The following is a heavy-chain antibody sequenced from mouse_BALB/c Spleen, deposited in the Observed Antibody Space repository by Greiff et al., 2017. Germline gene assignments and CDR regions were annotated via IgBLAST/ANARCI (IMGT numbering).Heavy chain of an antibody. CDR1: GYSITSGYY. J-gene: IGHJ3*01. D-gene: IGHD2-14*01. CDR3: ARGYDRAWFAY. V-gene: IGHV3-6*02. Sequence: EVKLVESGPGLVKPSQSLSLTCSVTGYSITSGYYWNWIRQFPGNKLEWMGYISYDGSNNYNPSLKNRISITRDTSKNQFFLKLNSVTTEDTATYYCARGYDRAWFAYWGQGTLVTVSA. CDR2: ISYDGSN.